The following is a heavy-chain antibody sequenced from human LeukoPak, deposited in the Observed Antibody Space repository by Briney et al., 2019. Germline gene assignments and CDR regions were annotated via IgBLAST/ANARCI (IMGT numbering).Heavy chain of an antibody. CDR2: IIPIFGTA. CDR3: ASGQYWGRLDY. J-gene: IGHJ4*02. Sequence: ASVKVSCKASGGTFSSYAISWVRQAPGQGLEWMGGIIPIFGTANYAQKFQGRVTITADESTSTAYMELSSLRSEDTAVYYCASGQYWGRLDYWGQGTLVTVSS. D-gene: IGHD7-27*01. V-gene: IGHV1-69*13. CDR1: GGTFSSYA.